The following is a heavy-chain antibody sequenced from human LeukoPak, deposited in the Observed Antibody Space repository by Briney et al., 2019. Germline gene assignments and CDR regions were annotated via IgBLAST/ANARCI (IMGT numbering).Heavy chain of an antibody. V-gene: IGHV3-23*01. Sequence: GESLRLSCAASGFTFTTYDMNWVRQAPGKGLEWVSAISGSGGSTYYADSVKGRFTISRDNSKNTLYLQMNSLRAEDTAVYYCAKGGRGFGELVYYYYGIDVWGKGTTVTVSS. CDR3: AKGGRGFGELVYYYYGIDV. CDR2: ISGSGGST. CDR1: GFTFTTYD. J-gene: IGHJ6*04. D-gene: IGHD3-10*01.